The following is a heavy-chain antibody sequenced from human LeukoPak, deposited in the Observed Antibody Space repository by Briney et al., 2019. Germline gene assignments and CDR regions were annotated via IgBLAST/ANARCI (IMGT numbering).Heavy chain of an antibody. D-gene: IGHD2-2*03. Sequence: SETLSLTCSVSGDSMSSYYWTWMRQPPGKGLEWIGFVSDSGNTDYNPSLKSRVTISVDTPGSQFSLGLTSVTAADSAVYYCARGYGYYYYYMDVWGKGATVTVSS. V-gene: IGHV4-59*01. CDR2: VSDSGNT. J-gene: IGHJ6*03. CDR1: GDSMSSYY. CDR3: ARGYGYYYYYMDV.